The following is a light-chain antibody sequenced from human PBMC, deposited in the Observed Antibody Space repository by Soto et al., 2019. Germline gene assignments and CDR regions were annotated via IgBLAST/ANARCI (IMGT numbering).Light chain of an antibody. V-gene: IGLV2-14*01. CDR1: SSDVGGYNY. Sequence: QSALTQPASVSGSPGQSITISCTGTSSDVGGYNYVSWYQQHPGKAPKLMIYDVSNRPSGVSNRSSGSKSGNTASLTISGLHAEDEADYYCSSYTSSSTPVVFGGGTKLTVL. CDR3: SSYTSSSTPVV. CDR2: DVS. J-gene: IGLJ2*01.